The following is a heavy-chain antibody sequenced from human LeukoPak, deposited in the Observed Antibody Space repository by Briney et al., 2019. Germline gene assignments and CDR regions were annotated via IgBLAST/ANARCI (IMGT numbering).Heavy chain of an antibody. J-gene: IGHJ4*02. Sequence: GGSLRLSCAASGFTFSGYTMTWVRQAPGKGLEWVSSISNISTYIYYADSVKGRFTISRDNVQNSLYLQMNSLRAEDTAVYYCARDGCSSSLKPCWGQGTLVTVSS. V-gene: IGHV3-21*01. CDR2: ISNISTYI. D-gene: IGHD6-13*01. CDR3: ARDGCSSSLKPC. CDR1: GFTFSGYT.